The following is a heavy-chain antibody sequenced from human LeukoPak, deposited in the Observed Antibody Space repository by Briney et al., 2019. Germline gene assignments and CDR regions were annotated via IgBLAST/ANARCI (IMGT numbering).Heavy chain of an antibody. D-gene: IGHD6-19*01. V-gene: IGHV3-7*01. CDR3: VRIPNSAGFPNWFDP. Sequence: GSLRLSCAASGFTFSNNWMTWVRQAPGKGLEWVANIKEDGSEKNYVDSVKGRFTISRDNAKNSLYLQMNSLRAEDTAVYYCVRIPNSAGFPNWFDPWGQGTLVTVSS. CDR2: IKEDGSEK. J-gene: IGHJ5*02. CDR1: GFTFSNNW.